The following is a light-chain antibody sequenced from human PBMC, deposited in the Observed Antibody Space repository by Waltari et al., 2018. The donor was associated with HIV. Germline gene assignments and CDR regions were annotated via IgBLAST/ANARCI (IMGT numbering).Light chain of an antibody. CDR1: QAIDSSH. Sequence: EIALTQSPRTLSLSPGDGGTIFCRASQAIDSSHLAWYQHKAGQSPRLLIYGGSVWATDVPDRFSGSVSGTDFTLTIARVEPEDFAVYYCQQFDMLPETYGQGTKVE. V-gene: IGKV3-20*01. CDR3: QQFDMLPET. J-gene: IGKJ1*01. CDR2: GGS.